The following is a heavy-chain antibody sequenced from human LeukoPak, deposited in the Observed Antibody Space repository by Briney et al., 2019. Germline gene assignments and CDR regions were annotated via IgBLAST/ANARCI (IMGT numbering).Heavy chain of an antibody. CDR1: GFTFSSYG. CDR3: AKDVRFLEWLLSY. V-gene: IGHV3-30*18. D-gene: IGHD3-3*01. J-gene: IGHJ4*02. CDR2: ISYDGSNK. Sequence: GSSLRLSCAASGFTFSSYGMHWVRQAPGKGLEWVAVISYDGSNKYYADFVKGRFTIPRDNSKNTLYLQMNSLRAEDTAVYYCAKDVRFLEWLLSYWGQGTLVTVSS.